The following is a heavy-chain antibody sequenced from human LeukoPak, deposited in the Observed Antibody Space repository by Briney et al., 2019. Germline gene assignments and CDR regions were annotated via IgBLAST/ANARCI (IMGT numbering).Heavy chain of an antibody. CDR3: AKDSTLTFDP. CDR1: GFTFSSYG. Sequence: GGSLRLSCATSGFTFSSYGMHWVRQAPGKGLEWVAVISYDGSNKYYVDSVKGRSTISRDNSKNTLYLQMNSLRAEDTAVYYCAKDSTLTFDPWGQGTLVTVSS. CDR2: ISYDGSNK. D-gene: IGHD4/OR15-4a*01. J-gene: IGHJ5*02. V-gene: IGHV3-30*18.